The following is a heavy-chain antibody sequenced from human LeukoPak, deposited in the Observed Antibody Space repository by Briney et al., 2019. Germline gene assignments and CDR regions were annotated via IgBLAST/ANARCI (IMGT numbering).Heavy chain of an antibody. CDR3: ARDSYDTSGYFLV. CDR1: SGSINNYY. D-gene: IGHD3-22*01. J-gene: IGHJ4*02. Sequence: SETLSLTCTVSSGSINNYYWSWIRQPPGKGLEWIGYIYYSGSTNYNPSLKSRVTISVDTSKNQFSLKLSSVTAADTAVYYCARDSYDTSGYFLVWGQGTLVTVSS. CDR2: IYYSGST. V-gene: IGHV4-59*01.